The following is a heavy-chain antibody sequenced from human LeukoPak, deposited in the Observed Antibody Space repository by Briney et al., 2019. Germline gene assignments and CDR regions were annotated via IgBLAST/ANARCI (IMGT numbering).Heavy chain of an antibody. J-gene: IGHJ3*02. CDR2: ISGSGGST. D-gene: IGHD3-22*01. Sequence: AGGSLRLSCAASGFTFSSYAMSWVRQAPGKGLEWVSAISGSGGSTYYADSVKGRSTISRDNSKNTLYLQMNSLRAEDTAVYYCAKTYYYDSSGHDAFDIWGQGTMVTVSS. V-gene: IGHV3-23*01. CDR3: AKTYYYDSSGHDAFDI. CDR1: GFTFSSYA.